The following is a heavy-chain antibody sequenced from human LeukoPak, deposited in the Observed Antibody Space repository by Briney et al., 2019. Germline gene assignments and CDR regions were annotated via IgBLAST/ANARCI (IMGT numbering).Heavy chain of an antibody. CDR1: GYTFTSYA. Sequence: ASVKVSCKASGYTFTSYAMHWVRQAPGKRLEWIGWINAGNGNTKYSQKFQGRVTITRDTSASIAYMELSSLRSEDTAVYYCARDLGTYYDSSGFPLDYWGQGTLVTVSS. D-gene: IGHD3-22*01. CDR2: INAGNGNT. J-gene: IGHJ4*02. CDR3: ARDLGTYYDSSGFPLDY. V-gene: IGHV1-3*01.